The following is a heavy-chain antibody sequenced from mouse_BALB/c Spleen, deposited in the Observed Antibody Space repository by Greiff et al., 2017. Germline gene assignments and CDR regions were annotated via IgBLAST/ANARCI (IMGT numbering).Heavy chain of an antibody. Sequence: QVQLKESAAELARPGASVKMSCKASGYTFTSYTMHWVKQRPGQGLEWIGYINPSSGYTEYNQKFKDKTTLTADKSSSTAYMQLSSLTSEDSAVYYCARGGMITREFAYWGQGTLVTVSA. D-gene: IGHD2-4*01. J-gene: IGHJ3*01. V-gene: IGHV1-4*02. CDR1: GYTFTSYT. CDR2: INPSSGYT. CDR3: ARGGMITREFAY.